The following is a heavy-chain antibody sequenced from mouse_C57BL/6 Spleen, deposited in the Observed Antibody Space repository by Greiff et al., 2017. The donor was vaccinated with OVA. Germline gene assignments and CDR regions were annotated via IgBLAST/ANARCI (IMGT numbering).Heavy chain of an antibody. CDR3: ARRAQRYFDV. D-gene: IGHD3-1*01. CDR1: GYTFTSYW. Sequence: QVQLQQPGAELVRPGSSVKLSCKASGYTFTSYWMDWVKQRPGQGLEWIGNIYPSDSETHYNQKFKDKATLTVDKSSSKAYMQLSSLTSEDSAVYYCARRAQRYFDVWGTGTTVTVSS. V-gene: IGHV1-61*01. J-gene: IGHJ1*03. CDR2: IYPSDSET.